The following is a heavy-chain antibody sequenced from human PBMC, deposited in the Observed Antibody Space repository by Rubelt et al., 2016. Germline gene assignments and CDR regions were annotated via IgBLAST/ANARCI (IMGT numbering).Heavy chain of an antibody. CDR3: ARPWTSREWPPYGLDV. CDR2: T. D-gene: IGHD3-3*01. V-gene: IGHV1-18*01. J-gene: IGHJ6*04. Sequence: TNYAQKFQGRVTMTTDTSTSTAYMELRSLRSDDTAVYYCARPWTSREWPPYGLDVWGEGTTVTVAS.